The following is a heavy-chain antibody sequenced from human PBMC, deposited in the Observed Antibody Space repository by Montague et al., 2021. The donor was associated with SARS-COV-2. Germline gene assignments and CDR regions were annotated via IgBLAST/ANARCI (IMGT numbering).Heavy chain of an antibody. CDR3: ARVRHLGGGMDV. V-gene: IGHV6-1*01. CDR1: GDSVSRNDIA. CDR2: TFYRSEWNY. D-gene: IGHD3-16*01. Sequence: CAISGDSVSRNDIAWNWFRQSPSRGLEWLGRTFYRSEWNYHYADSVESRITIDPDTSKNQVSLQLRSVTPEDTAVYFCARVRHLGGGMDVWGQGTTVTVSS. J-gene: IGHJ6*02.